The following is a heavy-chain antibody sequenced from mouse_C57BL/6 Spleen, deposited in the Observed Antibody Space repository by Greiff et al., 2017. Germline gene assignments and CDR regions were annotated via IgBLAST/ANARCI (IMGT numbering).Heavy chain of an antibody. V-gene: IGHV1-59*01. D-gene: IGHD1-1*01. CDR1: GYTFTSYW. CDR2: IDPSDSYT. J-gene: IGHJ4*01. CDR3: ARLQLRRSYAMDY. Sequence: QVQLQQPGAELVRPGTSVKLSCKASGYTFTSYWMHWVKQRPGQGLEWIGVIDPSDSYTNYNQKFKGKATLTVATSSSTAYMQLSSLTSEDSAVYYCARLQLRRSYAMDYWGQGTSVTVSS.